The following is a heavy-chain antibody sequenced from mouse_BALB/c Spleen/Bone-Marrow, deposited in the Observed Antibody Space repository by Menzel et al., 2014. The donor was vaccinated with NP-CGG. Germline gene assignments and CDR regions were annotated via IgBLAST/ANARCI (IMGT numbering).Heavy chain of an antibody. CDR1: GFTFSSYG. Sequence: EVHLVESGGDLMKPGGSLKLSCAAYGFTFSSYGMSWVRQTPDKRLEWVATISSGGSYTYYPDSVKGRFTISRDNAKNTLYLQMSSLKYEDTAMDDCARDCMTTDAMDYWGQGTSATVSS. CDR2: ISSGGSYT. CDR3: ARDCMTTDAMDY. J-gene: IGHJ4*01. V-gene: IGHV5-6*01. D-gene: IGHD1-1*01.